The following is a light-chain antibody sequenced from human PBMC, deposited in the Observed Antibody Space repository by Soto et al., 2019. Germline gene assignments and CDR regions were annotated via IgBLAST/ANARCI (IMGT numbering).Light chain of an antibody. CDR2: GVS. CDR3: GSYTSSSPLI. J-gene: IGLJ2*01. V-gene: IGLV2-14*01. Sequence: QSALTQPASVSGSPGQSVTISCTGTSSDVGGYNYVSWYQHHPGKAPKLMLYGVSDRPSGISNRFSGSKSGNTASLTISGLQAEDEADYYCGSYTSSSPLIFGGGTKLTVL. CDR1: SSDVGGYNY.